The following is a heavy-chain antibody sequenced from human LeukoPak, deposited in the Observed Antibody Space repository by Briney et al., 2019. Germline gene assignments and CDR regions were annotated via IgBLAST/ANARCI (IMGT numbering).Heavy chain of an antibody. D-gene: IGHD6-13*01. CDR2: ISYDGSNK. Sequence: PGGSLRLSCAASGFTFSSYAMHWVRQAPGKGLEWVAVISYDGSNKYYADSVKGRFTISRDSSKNTLYLQMNSLRAEDTAVYYCAKDGSSSWQDKYFQHWGQGTLVTVSS. CDR1: GFTFSSYA. J-gene: IGHJ1*01. V-gene: IGHV3-30-3*01. CDR3: AKDGSSSWQDKYFQH.